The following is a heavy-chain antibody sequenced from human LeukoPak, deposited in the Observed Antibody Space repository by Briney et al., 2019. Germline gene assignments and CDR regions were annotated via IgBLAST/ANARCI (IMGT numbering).Heavy chain of an antibody. CDR2: IYYSGST. CDR1: AGSISSGGYY. CDR3: ARGERAMIVVAPNWFDP. D-gene: IGHD3-22*01. J-gene: IGHJ5*02. V-gene: IGHV4-31*03. Sequence: PSQTLSLTCTVSAGSISSGGYYWSWIRQHPGKGLEWIGYIYYSGSTYYNPSLKSRVTISVDTSKNQFSLKLSSVTAADTAVYYCARGERAMIVVAPNWFDPWGQGTLVTVSS.